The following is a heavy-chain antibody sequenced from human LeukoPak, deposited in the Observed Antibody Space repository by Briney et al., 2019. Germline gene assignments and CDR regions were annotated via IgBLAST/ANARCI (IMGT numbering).Heavy chain of an antibody. D-gene: IGHD3-3*01. CDR2: ISSSSSTI. CDR1: GFTFSSYA. CDR3: ARGTYDLRFLEWLSEYYFDY. Sequence: PGGSLRLSCAASGFTFSSYAMSWVRQAPGKGLEWVSAISSSSSTIYYADSVKGRFTISRDNAKNSLYLQMNSLRDEDTAVYYCARGTYDLRFLEWLSEYYFDYWGQGTLVTVSS. V-gene: IGHV3-48*02. J-gene: IGHJ4*02.